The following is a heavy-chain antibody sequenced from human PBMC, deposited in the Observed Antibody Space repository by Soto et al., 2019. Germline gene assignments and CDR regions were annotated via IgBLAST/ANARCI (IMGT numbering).Heavy chain of an antibody. V-gene: IGHV4-59*01. CDR3: ARDAGDYGDYDFDY. Sequence: PSETLSLTCTVSGGSISSYYWSWIRQPPGKGLEWIGYIYYSGSTNYNPSLKSRVTISVDTSKNQFSLKLSSVTAADTAVYYCARDAGDYGDYDFDYWGQGTLVTVSS. J-gene: IGHJ4*02. CDR2: IYYSGST. CDR1: GGSISSYY. D-gene: IGHD4-17*01.